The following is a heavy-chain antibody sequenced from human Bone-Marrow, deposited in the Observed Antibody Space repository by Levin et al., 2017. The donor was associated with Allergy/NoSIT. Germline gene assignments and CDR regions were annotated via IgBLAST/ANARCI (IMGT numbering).Heavy chain of an antibody. D-gene: IGHD5-24*01. CDR3: ARGRLGLQGIDY. CDR2: IWYDGSNK. CDR1: GFTFSSYG. Sequence: PGGSLRLSCAASGFTFSSYGMHWVRQAPGKGLEWVAVIWYDGSNKYYADSVKGRFTISRDNSKNTLYLQMNSLRAEDTAVYYCARGRLGLQGIDYWGQGTLVTVSS. V-gene: IGHV3-33*01. J-gene: IGHJ4*02.